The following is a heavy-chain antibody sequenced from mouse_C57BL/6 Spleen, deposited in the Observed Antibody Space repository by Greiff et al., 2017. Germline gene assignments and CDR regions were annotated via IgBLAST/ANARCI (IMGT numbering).Heavy chain of an antibody. CDR2: ISDGGSYT. CDR3: ARDNYVDY. CDR1: GFTFSSYA. J-gene: IGHJ2*01. V-gene: IGHV5-4*01. Sequence: DVHLVESGGGLVKPGGSLKLSCAASGFTFSSYAMSWVRQTPEKRLEWVATISDGGSYTYYPDNVKGRFTISRDNAKNNLYLQMSHLKSEDTAMYYCARDNYVDYWGQGTTLTVSS.